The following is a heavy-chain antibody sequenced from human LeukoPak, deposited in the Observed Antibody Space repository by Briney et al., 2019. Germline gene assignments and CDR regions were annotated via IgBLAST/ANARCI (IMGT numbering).Heavy chain of an antibody. CDR1: ELSFRTYW. V-gene: IGHV3-7*01. CDR3: ARHLDWTFDY. CDR2: INPDGSET. J-gene: IGHJ4*02. D-gene: IGHD3-3*02. Sequence: GGSLRLSCAVSELSFRTYWMTWVRQAPGKGLEWVANINPDGSETYYVDSEKGRFTISRDNAKDSLYLQINSLRAEDTAVYYCARHLDWTFDYWGQGTLVTVSS.